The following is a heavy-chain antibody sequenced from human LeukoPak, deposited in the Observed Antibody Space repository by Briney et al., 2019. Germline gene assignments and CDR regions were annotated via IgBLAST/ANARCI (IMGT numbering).Heavy chain of an antibody. Sequence: GGSLRLSCAASGFAFSSYWMSRVRQAPGKGLEWVANIKQDGSEKYYVDSVKGRFTISRDNAKNSLYLQMNSLRAEDTAVYYCAKAASIVVVPAYFDYWGQGTLVTVSS. V-gene: IGHV3-7*03. CDR1: GFAFSSYW. CDR2: IKQDGSEK. D-gene: IGHD2-2*01. CDR3: AKAASIVVVPAYFDY. J-gene: IGHJ4*02.